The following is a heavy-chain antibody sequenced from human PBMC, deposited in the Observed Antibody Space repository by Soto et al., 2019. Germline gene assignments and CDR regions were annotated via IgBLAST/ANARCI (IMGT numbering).Heavy chain of an antibody. D-gene: IGHD6-19*01. CDR2: IIPIFGTA. V-gene: IGHV1-69*13. CDR1: GGTFSSYA. Sequence: SVKVSCKASGGTFSSYAISWVRQAPGQGLEWMGGIIPIFGTANYAQKFQGRVTITADESTSTAYMELSSLRSEDTAVYYCALTGYSSGWFQSDDYWGQGTLVTVSS. CDR3: ALTGYSSGWFQSDDY. J-gene: IGHJ4*02.